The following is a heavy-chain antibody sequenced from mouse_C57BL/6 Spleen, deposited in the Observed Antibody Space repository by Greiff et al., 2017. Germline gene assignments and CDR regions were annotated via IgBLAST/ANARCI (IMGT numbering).Heavy chain of an antibody. Sequence: EVQVVESGAGLVKPGGSLKLSCAASGFTFSSYAMSWVRQTPEKRLEWVAYISSGGDYIYYADTVKGRFTISRDNARNTLYLQMSSLKSEDTAMYYCTRDGGWLLSYFDYWGQGTTLTVSS. V-gene: IGHV5-9-1*02. CDR1: GFTFSSYA. J-gene: IGHJ2*01. CDR2: ISSGGDYI. CDR3: TRDGGWLLSYFDY. D-gene: IGHD2-3*01.